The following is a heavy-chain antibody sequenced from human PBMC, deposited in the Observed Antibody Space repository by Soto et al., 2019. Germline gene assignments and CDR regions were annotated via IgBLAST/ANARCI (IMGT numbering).Heavy chain of an antibody. J-gene: IGHJ4*02. V-gene: IGHV3-23*01. Sequence: GGSLRLSCAAFGFDFNKYAMTWVRQAPGKGLQWVSSITSNGDSTYYADSVKGRFTTSRDNSKNTLYLQMNSLRADDTAVFYCAKDYHSYTTSPFYFDSWGQGTPVTVSS. D-gene: IGHD2-2*02. CDR2: ITSNGDST. CDR3: AKDYHSYTTSPFYFDS. CDR1: GFDFNKYA.